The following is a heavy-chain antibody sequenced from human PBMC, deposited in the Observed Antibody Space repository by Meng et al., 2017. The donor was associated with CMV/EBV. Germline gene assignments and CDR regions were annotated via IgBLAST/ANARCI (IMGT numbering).Heavy chain of an antibody. D-gene: IGHD3-3*01. CDR2: IYWNDDK. Sequence: SGPTLVKPTQTLTLTCTFSGFSLSTSGVGVGWIRQPPGKALEWLALIYWNDDKRYSPSLKSRLTITKDTSKNQVVLTMTNMDPVDTATYYCAHRRGVSWSGRAPVAFDIWGQGTMVTVSS. CDR3: AHRRGVSWSGRAPVAFDI. J-gene: IGHJ3*02. CDR1: GFSLSTSGVG. V-gene: IGHV2-5*01.